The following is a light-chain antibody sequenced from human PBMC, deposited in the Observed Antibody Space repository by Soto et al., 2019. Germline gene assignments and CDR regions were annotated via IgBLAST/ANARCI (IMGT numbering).Light chain of an antibody. CDR3: QQYNNWPPT. J-gene: IGKJ1*01. CDR2: GAS. CDR1: QSVRSE. Sequence: ETMMTQSPATLSVSPGERATLSCRASQSVRSELAWYQHKPGQAPRLLIYGASTRPTGIPAKISGSGSGTEFTLTISSLQPEGSAVYFCQQYNNWPPTFGRGTKVDI. V-gene: IGKV3-15*01.